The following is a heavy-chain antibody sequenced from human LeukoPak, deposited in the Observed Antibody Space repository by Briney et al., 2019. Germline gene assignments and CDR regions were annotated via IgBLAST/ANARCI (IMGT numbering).Heavy chain of an antibody. V-gene: IGHV4-30-2*01. CDR1: GGSISSGGYY. CDR3: ARHSSDYGSKDLDY. CDR2: IYHSGST. J-gene: IGHJ4*02. Sequence: SETLSLTCTVSGGSISSGGYYWSWIRQPPGKGLEWIGYIYHSGSTYYNPSLKSRVTISVDTSKNQFSLKLSSVTAADTAVYYCARHSSDYGSKDLDYWGQGTLVTVSS. D-gene: IGHD4-23*01.